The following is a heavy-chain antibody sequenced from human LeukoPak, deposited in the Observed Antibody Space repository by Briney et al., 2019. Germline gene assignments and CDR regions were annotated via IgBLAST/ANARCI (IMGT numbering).Heavy chain of an antibody. D-gene: IGHD1-26*01. CDR2: IYPSGST. J-gene: IGHJ4*02. Sequence: SETLSLTCTVSGGSISSYYWTWTRQPAGKGLEWIGRIYPSGSTNYNPSLKSRVTMSVDTSKNQFSLKLSSVTAADTAVYYCARENSGSYREFDYWGQGTLVTVSS. CDR3: ARENSGSYREFDY. CDR1: GGSISSYY. V-gene: IGHV4-4*07.